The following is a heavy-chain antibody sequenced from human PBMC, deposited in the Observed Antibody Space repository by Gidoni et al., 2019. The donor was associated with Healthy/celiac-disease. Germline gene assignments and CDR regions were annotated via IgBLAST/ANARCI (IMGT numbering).Heavy chain of an antibody. CDR2: IYTSGST. D-gene: IGHD3-10*01. V-gene: IGHV4-61*02. J-gene: IGHJ6*02. CDR3: ARVPDRDYYGMDV. Sequence: QVQLQESGPGLVKPSQTLSLTCTVSGGSISSGSYYWSWIRQPAGKGLEWIGRIYTSGSTNYNPSLKSRVTISVDTSKNQFSLKLSSVTAADTAVYYCARVPDRDYYGMDVWGQGTTVTVSS. CDR1: GGSISSGSYY.